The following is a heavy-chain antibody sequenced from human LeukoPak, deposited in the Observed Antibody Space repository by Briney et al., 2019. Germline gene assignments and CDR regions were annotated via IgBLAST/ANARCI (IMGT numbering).Heavy chain of an antibody. Sequence: GSLRLSCAASGFTFSSYEMNWVSQAPGKGLEGVSYISSSGSTIYYADSVKGRFTISRDNAKNSLYLQMNSLSAEDTAVYYCARGWRYGSTFEYWGQGTLVIVSS. D-gene: IGHD5-24*01. CDR1: GFTFSSYE. V-gene: IGHV3-48*03. CDR2: ISSSGSTI. CDR3: ARGWRYGSTFEY. J-gene: IGHJ4*02.